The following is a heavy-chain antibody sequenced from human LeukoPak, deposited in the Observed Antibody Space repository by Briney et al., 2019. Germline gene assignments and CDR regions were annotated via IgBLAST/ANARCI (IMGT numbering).Heavy chain of an antibody. Sequence: TSQTLSLTCTVSGGSISSGDYYWRWIRQPPGKGLEWIGYIYYSGSTYYNPSLKSRVTISVDTSKNQFSLKLSSVTAADTAVYYCARDLRRDGYNSFDYWGQGTLVTVSS. CDR2: IYYSGST. D-gene: IGHD5-24*01. CDR1: GGSISSGDYY. CDR3: ARDLRRDGYNSFDY. V-gene: IGHV4-30-4*08. J-gene: IGHJ4*02.